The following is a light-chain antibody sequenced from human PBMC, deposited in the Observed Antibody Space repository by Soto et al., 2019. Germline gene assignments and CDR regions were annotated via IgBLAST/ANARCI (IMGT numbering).Light chain of an antibody. CDR1: QSINSW. V-gene: IGKV1-5*03. Sequence: DIQMTQSPSTLSASVGDRVTITCRASQSINSWLAWYQQKPGKAPKLLIYKASTLESGVPSSFSGSGSGTEFTLTISSLRPDDFSTYYFQHFNSYPWTFGQGTKVEIK. CDR3: QHFNSYPWT. CDR2: KAS. J-gene: IGKJ1*01.